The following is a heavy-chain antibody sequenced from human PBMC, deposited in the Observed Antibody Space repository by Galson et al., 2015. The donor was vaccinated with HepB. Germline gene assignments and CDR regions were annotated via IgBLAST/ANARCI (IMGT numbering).Heavy chain of an antibody. J-gene: IGHJ4*02. CDR1: GYTFTTNG. CDR2: ISANSGNT. Sequence: SVKVSCKASGYTFTTNGISWVRQAPGQGLEWMGWISANSGNTKHAQNLQGRVTMTTDTSTSTAYMELRRLRSDDTAIYYCVRDRLHSFDYWGQGTLVTVSS. CDR3: VRDRLHSFDY. V-gene: IGHV1-18*04.